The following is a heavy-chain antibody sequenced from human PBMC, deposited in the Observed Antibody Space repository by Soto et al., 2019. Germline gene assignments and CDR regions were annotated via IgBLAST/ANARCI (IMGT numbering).Heavy chain of an antibody. CDR3: AREGYSSSSFGIVP. CDR2: IIPIFGTA. D-gene: IGHD6-6*01. CDR1: GGTFSSYA. Sequence: SVKVSCKASGGTFSSYAISWVRQAPGQGLEWMGGIIPIFGTANYAQKFQGRVTITADESTSTAYMELSSLRSEDTAVYYWAREGYSSSSFGIVPWGQGTLVTVSS. J-gene: IGHJ5*02. V-gene: IGHV1-69*13.